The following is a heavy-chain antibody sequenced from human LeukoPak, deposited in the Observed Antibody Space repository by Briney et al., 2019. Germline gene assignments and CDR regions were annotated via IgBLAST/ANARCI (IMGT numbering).Heavy chain of an antibody. CDR3: ARGPTAIVPPCGY. CDR2: INPSGGIT. CDR1: GYAFTSYY. Sequence: GASVKVSCKASGYAFTSYYLHWVRQAPGQGLEWMGIINPSGGITSYAQKFQGRVTMTRDTSTSTVYMELSSLRSEGTAVYYCARGPTAIVPPCGYWGQGTLVTVSS. D-gene: IGHD5-18*01. V-gene: IGHV1-46*01. J-gene: IGHJ4*02.